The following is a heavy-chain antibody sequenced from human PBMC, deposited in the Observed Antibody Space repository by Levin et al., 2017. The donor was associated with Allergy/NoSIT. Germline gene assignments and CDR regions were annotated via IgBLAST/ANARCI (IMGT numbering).Heavy chain of an antibody. CDR3: ARDYSSGSYHGWFDP. CDR2: IYYSGST. D-gene: IGHD1-26*01. Sequence: SETLSLTCTVSGGSISSYYWSWIRQPPGKGLEWIGYIYYSGSTNYNPSLKSRVTISLDTSRNQFSLKLNSVTAADTAVYYCARDYSSGSYHGWFDPWGQGTLVTVSS. V-gene: IGHV4-59*01. J-gene: IGHJ5*02. CDR1: GGSISSYY.